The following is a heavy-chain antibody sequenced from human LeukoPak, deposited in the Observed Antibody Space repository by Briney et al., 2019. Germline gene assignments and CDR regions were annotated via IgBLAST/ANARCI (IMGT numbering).Heavy chain of an antibody. CDR1: GDSISSSSYY. CDR2: IYYSGST. Sequence: SETLSLTCTVSGDSISSSSYYWGWIRQPPGKGLEWIGSIYYSGSTYYNPSLKSRVTISVDTSKNQFSLKLSSVTAADTAVYYCARAPGGMSYGWFDPWGQGTLVTVSS. D-gene: IGHD5-18*01. CDR3: ARAPGGMSYGWFDP. V-gene: IGHV4-39*07. J-gene: IGHJ5*02.